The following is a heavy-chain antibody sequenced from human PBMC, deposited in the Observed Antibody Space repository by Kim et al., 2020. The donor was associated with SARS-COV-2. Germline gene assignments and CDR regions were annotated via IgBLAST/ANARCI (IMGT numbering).Heavy chain of an antibody. D-gene: IGHD3-10*01. J-gene: IGHJ3*02. CDR1: GFIFSNSF. V-gene: IGHV3-48*02. CDR3: AREAFYYGSGPGDAYDI. CDR2: ISGSGSII. Sequence: GGSLRLSCAASGFIFSNSFMTWVRQAPGRGLEWISFISGSGSIIYYADSVKGRFTISRDNARNSLFLQMNSLRDEDTAVYFCAREAFYYGSGPGDAYDIWGQGTMVTVSS.